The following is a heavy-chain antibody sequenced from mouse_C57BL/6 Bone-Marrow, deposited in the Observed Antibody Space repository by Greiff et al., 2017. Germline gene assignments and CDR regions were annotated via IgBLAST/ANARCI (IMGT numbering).Heavy chain of an antibody. CDR2: IDPEDGET. Sequence: EVHLVESGAELVKPGASVTLSCTASGFKINDYYMHWVKKRTEQGLEWIGRIDPEDGETKYAPKFQGKATMSADKSSNTAYLLLSSLTSEDAAVYYCARSYSSNGYFDYWGQGTTLTVSS. CDR3: ARSYSSNGYFDY. D-gene: IGHD1-1*01. V-gene: IGHV14-2*01. J-gene: IGHJ2*01. CDR1: GFKINDYY.